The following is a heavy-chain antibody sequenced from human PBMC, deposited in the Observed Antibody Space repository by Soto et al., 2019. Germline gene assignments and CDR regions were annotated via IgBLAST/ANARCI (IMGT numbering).Heavy chain of an antibody. V-gene: IGHV1-69*13. Sequence: GASVKVSCKASGGTFSSYAISWVRQAPGQGLEWMGGIIPIFGTANYAQKFQGRVTITADESTSTAYMELSSLRSEDTAVYYCSKKDSSGGVGMDVWGQGTTVTVSS. CDR3: SKKDSSGGVGMDV. J-gene: IGHJ6*02. CDR1: GGTFSSYA. CDR2: IIPIFGTA. D-gene: IGHD3-22*01.